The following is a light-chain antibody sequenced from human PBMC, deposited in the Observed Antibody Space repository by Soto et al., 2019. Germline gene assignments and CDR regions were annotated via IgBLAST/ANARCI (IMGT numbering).Light chain of an antibody. J-gene: IGKJ4*01. CDR2: KAS. Sequence: DIQMTQSPSTLSASVGDRVTITCRASQSISSWLAWYQQKPGKAPKLLIYKASSLESGVPSRFSGSGSGTEFTLTISSLQHDDFATYYCQQYNSYPTVGGGTKVEIK. CDR3: QQYNSYPT. CDR1: QSISSW. V-gene: IGKV1-5*03.